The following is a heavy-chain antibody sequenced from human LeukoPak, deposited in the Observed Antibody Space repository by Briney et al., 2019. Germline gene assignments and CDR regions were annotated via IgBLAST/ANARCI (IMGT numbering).Heavy chain of an antibody. CDR2: INHSGST. D-gene: IGHD6-13*01. Sequence: SETLSLTCAVYGGSFSGYYWSWIRQPPGKGLEWIGEINHSGSTNYNPSLKSRVTISVDTSKNQFSLKLSSVTAADTAVYYCARQRRAAAAPRGARGFDYWGQGTLVTVSS. J-gene: IGHJ4*02. CDR1: GGSFSGYY. CDR3: ARQRRAAAAPRGARGFDY. V-gene: IGHV4-34*01.